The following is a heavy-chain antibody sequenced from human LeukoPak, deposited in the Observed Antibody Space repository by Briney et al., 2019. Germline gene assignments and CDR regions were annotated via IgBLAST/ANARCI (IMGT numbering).Heavy chain of an antibody. CDR3: ARSIAARSPWVDY. Sequence: SETLSLTCTVSGGSISSYYWSWIRQPPGKGLEWIGYTYYSGSTNYNPSLKSRVTISVDTSKNQFSLKLSSVTAADTAVYYCARSIAARSPWVDYWGQGTLVTVSS. CDR2: TYYSGST. D-gene: IGHD6-6*01. CDR1: GGSISSYY. V-gene: IGHV4-59*01. J-gene: IGHJ4*02.